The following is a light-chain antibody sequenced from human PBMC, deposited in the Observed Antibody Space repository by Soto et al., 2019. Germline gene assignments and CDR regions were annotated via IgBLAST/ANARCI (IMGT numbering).Light chain of an antibody. J-gene: IGLJ2*01. CDR3: SSYAGNDRLGV. CDR1: MRDVGAYNL. V-gene: IGLV2-14*01. CDR2: EVR. Sequence: QSALTQPASVSGSAGQSITISCSGTMRDVGAYNLVSWYQQHPGTAPKLIIYEVRNRPSGISSRFSGSMSGNTASLTVSGLQSEDEANYYCSSYAGNDRLGVFGGGTKLTVL.